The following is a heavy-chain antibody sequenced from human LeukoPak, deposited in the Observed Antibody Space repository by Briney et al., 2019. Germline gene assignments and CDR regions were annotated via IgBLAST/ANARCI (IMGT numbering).Heavy chain of an antibody. Sequence: ASVKVSCKASGYTFTGYYMHWVRQAPGQGREWMGWINPNSGGTNYAQKFQGRVTMTRDTSIRTAYMELRRLRSDDTAVYYCAFDSHIRVATVTQDYWGQGTLVTVSS. CDR1: GYTFTGYY. V-gene: IGHV1-2*02. CDR3: AFDSHIRVATVTQDY. CDR2: INPNSGGT. J-gene: IGHJ4*02. D-gene: IGHD5-12*01.